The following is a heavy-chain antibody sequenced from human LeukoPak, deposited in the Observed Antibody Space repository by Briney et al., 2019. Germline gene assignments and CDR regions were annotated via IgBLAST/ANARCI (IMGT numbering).Heavy chain of an antibody. D-gene: IGHD5-24*01. CDR2: IIPILGIA. CDR1: VCTLSSYA. J-gene: IGHJ4*02. CDR3: ARDLDAAQFDY. Sequence: AVKVSCKASVCTLSSYAISWVRQAPGQGLEWTGRIIPILGIANYAQKFQGRVTITADKPTSTAYVELGSLRSEDTAVYYCARDLDAAQFDYWGQGTLVTVSS. V-gene: IGHV1-69*04.